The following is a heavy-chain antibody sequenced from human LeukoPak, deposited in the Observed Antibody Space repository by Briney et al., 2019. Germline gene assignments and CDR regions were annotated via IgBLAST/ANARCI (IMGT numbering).Heavy chain of an antibody. CDR1: GGSISSSSYY. D-gene: IGHD5-24*01. V-gene: IGHV4-61*05. CDR2: IYYSGST. J-gene: IGHJ4*02. Sequence: SGTLSLTCTVSGGSISSSSYYWGWIRQPPGKGLEWIGYIYYSGSTNYNPSLKSRVTISVDTSKNQFSLKLSSVTAADTAVYYCARQSVEMAPFDYWGQGTLVTVSS. CDR3: ARQSVEMAPFDY.